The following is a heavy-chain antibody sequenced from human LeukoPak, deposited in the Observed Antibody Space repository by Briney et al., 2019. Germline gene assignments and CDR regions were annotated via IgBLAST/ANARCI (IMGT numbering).Heavy chain of an antibody. V-gene: IGHV1-8*01. CDR1: GYTFTSYD. J-gene: IGHJ4*02. CDR2: MNPNSGNT. Sequence: ASAKVSCKASGYTFTSYDINWVRQATGQGLEWMGWMNPNSGNTGYAQKFQGRVTMTRNTSISTAYMELSSLRSEDTAVYYCAREPPGFLESNFDYWGQGTLVTVSS. CDR3: AREPPGFLESNFDY. D-gene: IGHD3-3*01.